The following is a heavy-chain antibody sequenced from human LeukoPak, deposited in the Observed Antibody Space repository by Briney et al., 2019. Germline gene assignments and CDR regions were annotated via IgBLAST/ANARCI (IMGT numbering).Heavy chain of an antibody. Sequence: GGSRRLSCAASGFTVSSNYMSWVRQAPGKGLEWVSVIYSGGSTYYADSVKGRFTISRDNSKNTLYLQMNSLRAEDTAVYYCARDLDYYDSSGYYTVWGQGTMVTVSS. CDR3: ARDLDYYDSSGYYTV. CDR2: IYSGGST. CDR1: GFTVSSNY. J-gene: IGHJ3*01. V-gene: IGHV3-53*01. D-gene: IGHD3-22*01.